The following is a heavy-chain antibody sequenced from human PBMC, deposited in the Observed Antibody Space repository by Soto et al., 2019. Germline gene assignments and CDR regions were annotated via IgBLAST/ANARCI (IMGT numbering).Heavy chain of an antibody. V-gene: IGHV3-23*01. CDR2: ISGSGGST. CDR1: GFTFSSYA. Sequence: VQLLESGGGLVQPGGSLRLSCAASGFTFSSYAMSWVRQAPGKGLEWVSAISGSGGSTYYADSVKGRFTISRDNSKNTLYLQMNSLRAEDTAVYYCAKFSTVLRFLEWLSLCDYWGQGTLVTVSS. D-gene: IGHD3-3*01. CDR3: AKFSTVLRFLEWLSLCDY. J-gene: IGHJ4*02.